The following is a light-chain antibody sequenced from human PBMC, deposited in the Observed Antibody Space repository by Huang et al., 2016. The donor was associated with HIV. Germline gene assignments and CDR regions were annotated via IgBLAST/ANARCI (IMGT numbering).Light chain of an antibody. J-gene: IGKJ5*01. CDR2: DVS. CDR1: QSVSRY. Sequence: EIVLTQSPATLSLSPGERATLSCRASQSVSRYLAWYQQKPGQTPRPLSYDVSRRSPGIPARFSGSGSWPYFTLTIGSLEPEDFAIYYCQHRSDRPSLTFGQGTRLEIK. CDR3: QHRSDRPSLT. V-gene: IGKV3-11*01.